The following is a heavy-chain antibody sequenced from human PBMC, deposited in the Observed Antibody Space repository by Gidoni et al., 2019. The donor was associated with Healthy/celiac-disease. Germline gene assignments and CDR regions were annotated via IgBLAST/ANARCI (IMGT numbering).Heavy chain of an antibody. Sequence: QVQLQQWGAGLLKPSETLSPTCAVYGGSFSGYYWSWIRQPPGKGLEWIGEINHSGSTNYNPSLKSRVTISVDTSKNQFSLKLSSVTAADTAVYYCARRALYVWGIFWFDPWGQGTLVTVSS. CDR1: GGSFSGYY. CDR3: ARRALYVWGIFWFDP. D-gene: IGHD3-16*01. J-gene: IGHJ5*02. CDR2: INHSGST. V-gene: IGHV4-34*01.